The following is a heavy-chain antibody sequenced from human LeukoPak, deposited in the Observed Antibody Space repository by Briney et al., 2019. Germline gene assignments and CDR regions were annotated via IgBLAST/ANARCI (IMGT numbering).Heavy chain of an antibody. V-gene: IGHV3-74*01. Sequence: GGSLRLSCAASGFTFSSYWIHWVRHVPGKGLVWVSRIKDGGTTTDYADSVKGRFTISRDDAKNTLYLQMNSLRAEDTAVYYCTTIRPGYWGQGTLVTGSP. CDR2: IKDGGTTT. CDR1: GFTFSSYW. D-gene: IGHD5-12*01. J-gene: IGHJ4*02. CDR3: TTIRPGY.